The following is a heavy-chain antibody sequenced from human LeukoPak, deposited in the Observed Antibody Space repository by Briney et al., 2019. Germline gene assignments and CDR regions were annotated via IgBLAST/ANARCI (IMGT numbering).Heavy chain of an antibody. D-gene: IGHD3-16*01. CDR2: ISYDGSNK. CDR1: GFTFSSYA. CDR3: ARGSGLGVGYVSDI. J-gene: IGHJ3*02. Sequence: GGSLRLSCAASGFTFSSYALHWVRQAPGMGLAWVAVISYDGSNKYYADSVKGRFTISRDNSRNTLYLQMNGLRPEDTALYYCARGSGLGVGYVSDIWGRGTMVTVSS. V-gene: IGHV3-30-3*01.